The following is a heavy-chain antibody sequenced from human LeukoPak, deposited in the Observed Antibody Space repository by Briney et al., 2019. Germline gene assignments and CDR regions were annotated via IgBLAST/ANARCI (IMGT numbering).Heavy chain of an antibody. Sequence: GGSLRLSCAASGFTFSNYAMSWVRQAPGKGLEWVSGISGSADKTYYADSVKGRFRIFRDNSKNTQYLQMNSLRAEDTAVYYCARDRNGGNSGFDYWGQGTLVTVSS. V-gene: IGHV3-23*01. D-gene: IGHD4-23*01. CDR1: GFTFSNYA. CDR3: ARDRNGGNSGFDY. J-gene: IGHJ4*02. CDR2: ISGSADKT.